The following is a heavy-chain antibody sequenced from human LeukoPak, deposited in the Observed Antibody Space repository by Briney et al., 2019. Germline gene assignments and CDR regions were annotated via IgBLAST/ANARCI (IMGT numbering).Heavy chain of an antibody. CDR1: GFTFSSYW. CDR2: INSDGSST. Sequence: GGSLRLSCAASGFTFSSYWMHWVRQAPGKGLVWVSRINSDGSSTVYADSVKGRFTISRDNAKSTLYLQMNSLRAEDTAVYYCARDSTVRGFDYWGQGTLVTVSS. D-gene: IGHD3-10*01. CDR3: ARDSTVRGFDY. J-gene: IGHJ4*02. V-gene: IGHV3-74*03.